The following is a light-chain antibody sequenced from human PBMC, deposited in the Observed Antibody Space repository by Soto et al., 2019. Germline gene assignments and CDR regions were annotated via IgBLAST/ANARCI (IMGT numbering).Light chain of an antibody. V-gene: IGKV3D-15*01. J-gene: IGKJ1*01. CDR3: QQYNNWPPGT. CDR1: QSVSSN. Sequence: IVMTQSPATLSVSQGERATLSCRASQSVSSNLAWYQHKPGQPPRLLIYGASSRATGIPARFSGVGSGTEFPLTISSLQSEDFAVYYCQQYNNWPPGTFGQGTKVEIK. CDR2: GAS.